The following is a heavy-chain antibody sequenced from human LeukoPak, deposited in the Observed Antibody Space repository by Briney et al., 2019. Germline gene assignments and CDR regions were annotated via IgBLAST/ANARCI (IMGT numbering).Heavy chain of an antibody. CDR3: ARHGSGTSPRFYSYMDV. V-gene: IGHV5-51*01. CDR1: GYSFTTYW. Sequence: GESLKISCQGSGYSFTTYWIVWVRQMPGKGLEWMGIIYPGDSDTRYSPSFQGQVTISADKSISTAYLQWSGLKASDTAIYYCARHGSGTSPRFYSYMDVWGKGTTVTVSS. J-gene: IGHJ6*03. CDR2: IYPGDSDT. D-gene: IGHD2-2*01.